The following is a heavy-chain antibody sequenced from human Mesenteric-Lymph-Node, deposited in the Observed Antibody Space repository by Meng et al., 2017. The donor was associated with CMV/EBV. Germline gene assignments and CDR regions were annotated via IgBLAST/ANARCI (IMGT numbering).Heavy chain of an antibody. CDR2: ISSSSSYI. J-gene: IGHJ6*02. CDR1: GFTFSNYA. V-gene: IGHV3-21*01. Sequence: GESLKISCAASGFTFSNYAMNWVRQAPGKGLEWVSSISSSSSYIYYADSVKGRFTISRDNAKNSLYLQMNSLRAEDTAVYYCARTYPKGLYGMDVWGQGTTVTVSS. CDR3: ARTYPKGLYGMDV.